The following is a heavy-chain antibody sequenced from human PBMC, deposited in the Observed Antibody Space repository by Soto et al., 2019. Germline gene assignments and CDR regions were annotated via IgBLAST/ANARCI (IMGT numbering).Heavy chain of an antibody. J-gene: IGHJ6*02. D-gene: IGHD2-2*01. CDR2: INPNSGGT. V-gene: IGHV1-2*02. Sequence: QVQLVQSGAEVKKPGASVKVSCKASGYTFTGYYMHWVRQAPGQGLEWMGWINPNSGGTNYAQKFQGRVTMTRDTSLSTAYMELGRLRSDDTAVYYCARVIVVVPAAIHYGMDVWGQGTTVTVSS. CDR3: ARVIVVVPAAIHYGMDV. CDR1: GYTFTGYY.